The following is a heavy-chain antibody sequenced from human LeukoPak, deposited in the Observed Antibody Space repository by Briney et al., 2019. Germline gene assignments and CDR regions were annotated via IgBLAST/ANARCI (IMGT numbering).Heavy chain of an antibody. CDR3: ARDPLRFGELLGYFDY. J-gene: IGHJ4*02. CDR2: ISAYNGNT. CDR1: NYTFTNYG. Sequence: ASVKVSCKGSNYTFTNYGISWVRQAPGQGLEWMGWISAYNGNTNYAQKLQGRVTMTTDTSTSTAYMELRSLRSDDTAVYYCARDPLRFGELLGYFDYWGQGTLVTVSS. V-gene: IGHV1-18*01. D-gene: IGHD3-10*01.